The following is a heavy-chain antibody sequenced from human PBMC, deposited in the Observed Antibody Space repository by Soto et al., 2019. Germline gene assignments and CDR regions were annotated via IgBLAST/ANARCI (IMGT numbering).Heavy chain of an antibody. V-gene: IGHV4-30-2*01. CDR1: GCSISSGGYS. CDR2: IYHSGST. Sequence: PXETLYLTCAVSGCSISSGGYSWSWIRQPPGKGLEWIGYIYHSGSTYYNPSLKSRVTISVDRSKNQFSLKLSSVTAADTAVYYCARGKWFDTWGQGTLVTVS. CDR3: ARGKWFDT. J-gene: IGHJ5*02.